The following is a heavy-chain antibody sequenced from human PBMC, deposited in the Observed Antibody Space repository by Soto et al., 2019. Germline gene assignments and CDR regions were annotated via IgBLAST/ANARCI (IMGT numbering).Heavy chain of an antibody. J-gene: IGHJ4*02. Sequence: GRLREPGQDLVNPWETFSLTWVVSVYSITGSTWWGGFRQPRGKGLEWIGDIYYSGSTYYNPSLKSRVTMSVDTSKNQFSLKLSSVTAVDTAVYYCARGQLLPDDWGQGTLVTVSS. V-gene: IGHV4-28*03. CDR3: ARGQLLPDD. CDR1: VYSITGSTW. CDR2: IYYSGST. D-gene: IGHD2-15*01.